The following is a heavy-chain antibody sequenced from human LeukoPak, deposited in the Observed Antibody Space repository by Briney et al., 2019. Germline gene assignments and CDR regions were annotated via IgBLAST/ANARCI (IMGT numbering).Heavy chain of an antibody. CDR1: GFTFSSYA. J-gene: IGHJ4*02. CDR3: AKADAGYDILTGYYNVPDY. CDR2: ISGSGGST. D-gene: IGHD3-9*01. V-gene: IGHV3-23*01. Sequence: PGGSLRLSCAASGFTFSSYAMSWVRQAPGKGLEWVSAISGSGGSTYYADSVKGRFTISRDNSKNTLYLQMNSLRAEDTAVYYCAKADAGYDILTGYYNVPDYWGQGTLVTVSS.